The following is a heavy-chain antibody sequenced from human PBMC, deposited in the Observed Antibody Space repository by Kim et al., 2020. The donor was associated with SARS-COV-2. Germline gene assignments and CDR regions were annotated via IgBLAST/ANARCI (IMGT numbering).Heavy chain of an antibody. D-gene: IGHD7-27*01. CDR3: ASEAGDITEN. CDR1: GFTFSSYW. V-gene: IGHV3-74*01. CDR2: INSDGSST. J-gene: IGHJ4*02. Sequence: GGSLRLSCAASGFTFSSYWMHWVRQAPGKGLVWVSRINSDGSSTSYADSVKGRFTISRDNPKNTVYLQMNSLRAEDTAVSYCASEAGDITENWGQGTLVTVSS.